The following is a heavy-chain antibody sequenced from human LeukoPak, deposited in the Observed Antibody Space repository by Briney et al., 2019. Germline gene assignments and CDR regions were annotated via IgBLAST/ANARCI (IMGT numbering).Heavy chain of an antibody. J-gene: IGHJ6*03. Sequence: ASVKVSCKASGYTFTGYYMYWVRQAPGQGLEWMGIINPSGGSTSYAQKFQGRVTMTRDTSTSTVYMELSSLRSEDTAVYYCARVSGWLVPEQASYYYYYMDVWGKGTTVTVSS. V-gene: IGHV1-46*01. D-gene: IGHD6-19*01. CDR3: ARVSGWLVPEQASYYYYYMDV. CDR1: GYTFTGYY. CDR2: INPSGGST.